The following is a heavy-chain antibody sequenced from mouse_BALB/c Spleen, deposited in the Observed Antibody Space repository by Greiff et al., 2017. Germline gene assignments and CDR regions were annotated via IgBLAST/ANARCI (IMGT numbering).Heavy chain of an antibody. Sequence: VQLKESGAELVRSGASVKLSCTASGFNIKDYYMHWVKQRPEQGLEWIGWIDPENGDTEYAPKFQGKATMTADTSSNTAYLQLSSLTSEDTAVYYCSELGRVFAYWGQGTLVTVSA. D-gene: IGHD4-1*01. CDR2: IDPENGDT. CDR3: SELGRVFAY. CDR1: GFNIKDYY. J-gene: IGHJ3*01. V-gene: IGHV14-4*02.